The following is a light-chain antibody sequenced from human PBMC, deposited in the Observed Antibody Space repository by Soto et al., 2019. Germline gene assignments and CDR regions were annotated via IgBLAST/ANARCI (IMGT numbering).Light chain of an antibody. CDR3: KQSKSFPLT. CDR1: QDIERW. J-gene: IGKJ4*01. Sequence: DIQMTQSPSSLSASVGDRVSITCRASQDIERWLAWYQQKPGEAPKVLIYAASSLQSGVPSRFSGSGSGTDFSLTISSLQPEDFATYYCKQSKSFPLTLGGGPKVDIK. CDR2: AAS. V-gene: IGKV1-12*01.